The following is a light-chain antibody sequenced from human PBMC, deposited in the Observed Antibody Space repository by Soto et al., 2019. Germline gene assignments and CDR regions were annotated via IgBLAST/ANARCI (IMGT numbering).Light chain of an antibody. V-gene: IGKV3-20*01. J-gene: IGKJ2*01. CDR3: QQYGSSPPYT. CDR1: QSVSSSY. CDR2: GAS. Sequence: EMVLTQSPGTLSLSPGERATLSCRASQSVSSSYLAWYQQKPGQAPRLHIYGASSRATGIPDRFSGSGSGTDFTLTISRLEPEDFAVYYCQQYGSSPPYTFGQGTKLEIK.